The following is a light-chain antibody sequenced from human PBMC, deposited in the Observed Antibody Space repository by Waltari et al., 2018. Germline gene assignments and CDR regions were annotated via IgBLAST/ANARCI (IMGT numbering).Light chain of an antibody. J-gene: IGLJ3*02. CDR1: SSDVGGYNY. CDR2: DVS. Sequence: QSALTQPASVSGSPGQSITISCTGTSSDVGGYNYVSWYQQHPGKAPKLMIFDVSKLPSGVSKRFSGSKSGSTASLTISGLQAEDEADFYCNSYTSSSTWVFGGGTKLTVL. CDR3: NSYTSSSTWV. V-gene: IGLV2-14*01.